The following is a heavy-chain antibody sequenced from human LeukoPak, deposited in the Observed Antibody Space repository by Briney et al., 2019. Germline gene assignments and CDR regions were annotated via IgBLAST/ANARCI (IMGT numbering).Heavy chain of an antibody. CDR1: EDTFTYYH. CDR2: VYATGGTT. J-gene: IGHJ4*02. CDR3: ATEAPRSYYFDY. Sequence: GASVKVSCKASEDTFTYYHIHWVRQAPGQGVEWMGAVYATGGTTINTQNFQGRVTRTRDTSTGTVYMELSSLRFEDTAMYYCATEAPRSYYFDYWGQGILVTVSS. V-gene: IGHV1-46*01.